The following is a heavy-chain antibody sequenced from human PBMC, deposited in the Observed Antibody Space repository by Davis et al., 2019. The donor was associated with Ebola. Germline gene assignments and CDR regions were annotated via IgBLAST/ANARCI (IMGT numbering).Heavy chain of an antibody. J-gene: IGHJ4*02. CDR2: INPNSGGT. CDR1: GYTLTGYY. D-gene: IGHD3/OR15-3a*01. Sequence: ASVKVSCKASGYTLTGYYMHWVRQASRQGLEWMGRINPNSGGTNYAQNVQGRVIMTSDTATTTAYMEVGSLRSDDTAVYYCARDQDFRVDYWGQGTLVTVSS. CDR3: ARDQDFRVDY. V-gene: IGHV1-2*06.